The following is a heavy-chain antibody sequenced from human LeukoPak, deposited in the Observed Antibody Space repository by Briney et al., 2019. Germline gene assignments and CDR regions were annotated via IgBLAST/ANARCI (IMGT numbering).Heavy chain of an antibody. J-gene: IGHJ4*02. CDR2: ITASGGNT. CDR3: AKDPRDYNWNPGFDY. V-gene: IGHV3-23*01. D-gene: IGHD1-20*01. Sequence: GGSLRLSCAASGFTSSSYAMNWVRQAPGKGLEWVTSITASGGNTYYAHSVKGRFTISRDNSKNTLYLQMNRLRAEDTAVYYCAKDPRDYNWNPGFDYWGQGTLVTVSS. CDR1: GFTSSSYA.